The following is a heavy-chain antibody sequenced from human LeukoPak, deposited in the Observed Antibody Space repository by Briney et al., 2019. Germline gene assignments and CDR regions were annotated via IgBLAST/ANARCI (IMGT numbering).Heavy chain of an antibody. CDR3: ARDGSGSGANKEWFDP. CDR1: GYTFTGYY. Sequence: ASVKVCCKASGYTFTGYYMHWVRQAPGQGLEWMGWINPNSGGTNYAQKFQGRVTMTRDTSISTAYMELSRLRSDDTAVYYCARDGSGSGANKEWFDPWGQGTLVAVSS. J-gene: IGHJ5*02. D-gene: IGHD1-26*01. CDR2: INPNSGGT. V-gene: IGHV1-2*02.